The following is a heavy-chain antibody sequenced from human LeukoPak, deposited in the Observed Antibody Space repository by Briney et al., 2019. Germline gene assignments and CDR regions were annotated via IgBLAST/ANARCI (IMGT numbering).Heavy chain of an antibody. V-gene: IGHV1-69*04. CDR1: GGTFSSYA. CDR3: ARVGGKTTVTYYYYGMDV. Sequence: ASVKVSCKASGGTFSSYAISWVRQAPGQGLEWMGRIIPILGIANYAQKFQGRVTITADKSTSTAYMELSSLRSEDTAVYYCARVGGKTTVTYYYYGMDVWGQGTTVTVSS. J-gene: IGHJ6*02. CDR2: IIPILGIA. D-gene: IGHD4-17*01.